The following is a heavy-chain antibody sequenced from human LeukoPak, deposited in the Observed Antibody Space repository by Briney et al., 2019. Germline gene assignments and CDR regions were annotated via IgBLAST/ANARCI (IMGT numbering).Heavy chain of an antibody. CDR1: GFTFSSYW. CDR3: ARDTVGYCSSTSCYPH. CDR2: IKQDGSEK. V-gene: IGHV3-7*01. J-gene: IGHJ4*02. Sequence: GGSLRLSCAASGFTFSSYWMSWVRQAPGKGLEWVANIKQDGSEKYYVDSVKGRFTISRDNAKNSLYLQMNSLRAEDTAVYYCARDTVGYCSSTSCYPHWGQGTLVTVSS. D-gene: IGHD2-2*01.